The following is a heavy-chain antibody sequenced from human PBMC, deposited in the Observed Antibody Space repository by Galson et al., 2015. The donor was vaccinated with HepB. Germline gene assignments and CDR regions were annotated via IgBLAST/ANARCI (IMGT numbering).Heavy chain of an antibody. CDR1: GFTFSSYS. D-gene: IGHD6-19*01. CDR2: ISSSSSTI. Sequence: SLRLSCAASGFTFSSYSMNWVRQAPGKGLEWVSYISSSSSTIYYADSVKGRFTISRDNAKNSLYLQMNSLRDEDTAVYYCARDPENSVNSSGGDGTYWGQGTLVTVSS. J-gene: IGHJ4*02. CDR3: ARDPENSVNSSGGDGTY. V-gene: IGHV3-48*02.